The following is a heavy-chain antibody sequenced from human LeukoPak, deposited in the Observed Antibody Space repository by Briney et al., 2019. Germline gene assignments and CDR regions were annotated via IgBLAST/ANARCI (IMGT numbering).Heavy chain of an antibody. Sequence: PWASVKVSCKASGYTFTSYDINWVRQATGQGLEWMGWMNPNSGNTGYAQKFQGRVTMTRDTSTTTVYMELSSLRSEDTAVYYCARETDIAAAANYFDYWGQGTLVTVSS. V-gene: IGHV1-8*01. D-gene: IGHD6-13*01. CDR1: GYTFTSYD. J-gene: IGHJ4*02. CDR3: ARETDIAAAANYFDY. CDR2: MNPNSGNT.